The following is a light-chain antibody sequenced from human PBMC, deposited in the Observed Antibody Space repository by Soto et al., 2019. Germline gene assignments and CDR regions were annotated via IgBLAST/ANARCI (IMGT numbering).Light chain of an antibody. V-gene: IGKV3-20*01. J-gene: IGKJ1*01. CDR3: QQHAGSPRT. CDR1: QSVVSNY. Sequence: EIVLTQSPDTLSLSPGERATLSCRASQSVVSNYLAWYHQKPGQAPRLLIDGAFIRATGIPERFSGSGSGTDVTLTITRLKPKDFAVYYCQQHAGSPRTFGQGTRVEI. CDR2: GAF.